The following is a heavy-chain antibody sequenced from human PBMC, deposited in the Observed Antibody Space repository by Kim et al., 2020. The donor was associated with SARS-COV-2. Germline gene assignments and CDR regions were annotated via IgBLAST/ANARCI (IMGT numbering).Heavy chain of an antibody. V-gene: IGHV1-69*05. Sequence: SVKVSCKSSGGTLSTYAINWLRQAPGQGLEWMGGFVPTSGTANYAATFQGRVTIITDDSTNTAYMELSSLSSEDTAVYYCARDSGDYDHYYGMDVWGQG. CDR2: FVPTSGTA. J-gene: IGHJ6*02. CDR3: ARDSGDYDHYYGMDV. CDR1: GGTLSTYA. D-gene: IGHD4-17*01.